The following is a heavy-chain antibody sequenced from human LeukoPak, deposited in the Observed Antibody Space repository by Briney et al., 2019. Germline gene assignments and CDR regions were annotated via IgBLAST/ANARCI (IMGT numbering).Heavy chain of an antibody. CDR3: ARSGGWDGMDV. D-gene: IGHD1-1*01. CDR1: GFTFSSYA. Sequence: GGSLRLSCAASGFTFSSYAMHWVRQAPGKGLEWVAVISYDGSNKYYADSVKGRFTISRDNSKNTLYLQMNSLRAEDTAVYYCARSGGWDGMDVWGQGTAVTVSS. J-gene: IGHJ6*02. CDR2: ISYDGSNK. V-gene: IGHV3-30-3*01.